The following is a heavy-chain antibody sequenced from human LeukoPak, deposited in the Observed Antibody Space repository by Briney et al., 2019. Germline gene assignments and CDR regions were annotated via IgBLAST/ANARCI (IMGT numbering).Heavy chain of an antibody. V-gene: IGHV3-11*06. D-gene: IGHD1-26*01. CDR1: GSTFSDYY. J-gene: IGHJ1*01. CDR3: ARVGATWYFQH. Sequence: GGSLRLSCAASGSTFSDYYLTWIRQAPGKGLEWVSYISSSSSDTNYADSVRGRFTISRDNANKSLYLQMNSLRDEDTAVYYCARVGATWYFQHWGQGALATVSS. CDR2: ISSSSSDT.